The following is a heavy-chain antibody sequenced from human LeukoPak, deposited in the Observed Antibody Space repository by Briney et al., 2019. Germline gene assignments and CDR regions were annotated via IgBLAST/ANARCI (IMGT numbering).Heavy chain of an antibody. CDR3: ARVSPPYYDFWSGYYTGRWFDP. D-gene: IGHD3-3*01. CDR2: IYYSGST. V-gene: IGHV4-59*02. CDR1: GGAVSSYY. Sequence: SETLSLTCTVSGGAVSSYYWSWIRQPPGQGLEWIGYIYYSGSTNYNPSLKSRVTISVDTSKNQFSLKLSSVTAADTAVYYCARVSPPYYDFWSGYYTGRWFDPWGQGTLVTVSS. J-gene: IGHJ5*02.